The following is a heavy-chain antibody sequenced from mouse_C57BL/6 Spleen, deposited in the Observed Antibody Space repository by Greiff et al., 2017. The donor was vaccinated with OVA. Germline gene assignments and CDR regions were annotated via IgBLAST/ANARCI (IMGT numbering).Heavy chain of an antibody. J-gene: IGHJ2*01. CDR2: IYPRSGNT. V-gene: IGHV1-81*01. CDR1: GYTFTSYG. Sequence: QVQLQQSGAELARPGASVKLSCKASGYTFTSYGISWVKQSTGQGLEWIGEIYPRSGNTYYNEKFKGKATLTADKSSSTAYMELRSLTSEYSAVYFCSREELRENYFDYWGQGTTLTVSS. CDR3: SREELRENYFDY. D-gene: IGHD1-1*01.